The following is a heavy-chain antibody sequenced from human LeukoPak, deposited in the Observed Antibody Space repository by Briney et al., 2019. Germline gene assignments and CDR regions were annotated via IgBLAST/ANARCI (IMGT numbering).Heavy chain of an antibody. D-gene: IGHD3-22*01. CDR3: ASYDSTTFDY. CDR2: IYYSGST. J-gene: IGHJ4*02. Sequence: SETLSLTCTVSGGSISSGGYYWGWIRQPPGKGLDWIGSIYYSGSTYYNPSLKSRVTISVDTSKNQFSLKLSSVTAADTAVYYCASYDSTTFDYWGQGTLVTVSS. V-gene: IGHV4-39*01. CDR1: GGSISSGGYY.